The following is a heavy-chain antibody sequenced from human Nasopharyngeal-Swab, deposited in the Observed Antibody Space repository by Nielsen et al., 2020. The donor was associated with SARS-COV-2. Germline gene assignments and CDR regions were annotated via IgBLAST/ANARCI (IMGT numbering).Heavy chain of an antibody. CDR2: IDPNTGGT. J-gene: IGHJ5*02. CDR1: GYTFSDYS. Sequence: VKVSCKASGYTFSDYSMHWVRQAPGQGLEWMGRIDPNTGGTKYRQNFQGRVTMTRDTSTSTAYMELTGLRSDDTAVYYCAKGLTTMTTLDWLDPWGQGTLVTVSS. V-gene: IGHV1-2*06. D-gene: IGHD4-17*01. CDR3: AKGLTTMTTLDWLDP.